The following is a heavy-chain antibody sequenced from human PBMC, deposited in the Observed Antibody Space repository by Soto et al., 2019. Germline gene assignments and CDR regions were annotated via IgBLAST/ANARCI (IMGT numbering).Heavy chain of an antibody. CDR3: VRLIGNSWLDS. Sequence: QVQLQQSGPGLVKPSQTLSLTCAISGDSVSTNSATWDWIRQSPSRGLEWLGRTYYRSKWYNDYPGSAKGRXTXNXRTSTTQLSLQLNSVTPDDTAVYYCVRLIGNSWLDSWRQGTLVTVSS. CDR1: GDSVSTNSAT. D-gene: IGHD2-8*01. CDR2: TYYRSKWYN. V-gene: IGHV6-1*01. J-gene: IGHJ5*01.